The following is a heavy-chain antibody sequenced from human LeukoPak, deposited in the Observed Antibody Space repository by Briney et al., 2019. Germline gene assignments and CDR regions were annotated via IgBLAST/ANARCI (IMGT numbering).Heavy chain of an antibody. Sequence: SETLSLTCAVYGGSFSGYYWSWIRQPPGKGLEWIGETNHSGSTNYNPSLKSRVTISIDTSKNQFSLKVRSMNAADSAVYYCARQMSYSSSQPLTYFDYWGQGTLVTVSS. J-gene: IGHJ4*01. CDR3: ARQMSYSSSQPLTYFDY. CDR2: TNHSGST. D-gene: IGHD6-13*01. V-gene: IGHV4-34*01. CDR1: GGSFSGYY.